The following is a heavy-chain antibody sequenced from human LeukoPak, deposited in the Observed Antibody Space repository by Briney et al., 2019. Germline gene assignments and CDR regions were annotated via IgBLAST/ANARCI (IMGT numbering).Heavy chain of an antibody. CDR1: GFTFSSYA. CDR2: ISYDGSNK. CDR3: ARGSITMIVDPHYFDY. D-gene: IGHD3-22*01. Sequence: PGGSLRLSCAASGFTFSSYAMHWVRQAPGKGLEWVAVISYDGSNKYYADSVKGRFTISRDNSKNTLYLQMNSLRAEDTAVYYCARGSITMIVDPHYFDYWGQGTLVTVSS. J-gene: IGHJ4*02. V-gene: IGHV3-30-3*01.